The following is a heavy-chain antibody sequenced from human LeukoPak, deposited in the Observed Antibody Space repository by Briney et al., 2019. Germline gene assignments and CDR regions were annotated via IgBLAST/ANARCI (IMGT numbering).Heavy chain of an antibody. CDR2: IYNSGNT. V-gene: IGHV4-59*08. CDR1: GDSISSNY. Sequence: SETLSLTCTVSGDSISSNYWSWIRQPPGKGLQWIGYIYNSGNTNYNPSLKSRVTISVDTSKNQFSLKLSSVTAADPAVYYCARHLPGSCIGTSCHSYLDYWGQKTLVTVSS. CDR3: ARHLPGSCIGTSCHSYLDY. D-gene: IGHD2-2*01. J-gene: IGHJ4*02.